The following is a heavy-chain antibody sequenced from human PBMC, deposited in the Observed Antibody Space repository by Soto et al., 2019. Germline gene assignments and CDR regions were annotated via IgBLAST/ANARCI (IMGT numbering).Heavy chain of an antibody. CDR1: RALISLSTYS. CDR2: IYFSGRT. V-gene: IGHV4-39*01. Sequence: PHTPSLASSVSRALISLSTYSWGWIRQPPGKGLEWIGSIYFSGRTYYNPSLKSRVTISVDTSKNQFSLTLSSVTAADTAVYYCARRYGDYLDFWGQGTLVTVSS. CDR3: ARRYGDYLDF. J-gene: IGHJ4*02. D-gene: IGHD4-17*01.